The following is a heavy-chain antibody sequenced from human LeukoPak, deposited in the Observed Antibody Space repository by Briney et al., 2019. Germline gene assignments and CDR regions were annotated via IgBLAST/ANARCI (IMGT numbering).Heavy chain of an antibody. V-gene: IGHV4-34*01. CDR2: INHSGST. CDR1: GGSFSGYY. D-gene: IGHD6-13*01. CDR3: ARGYSSSWRTIDY. J-gene: IGHJ4*02. Sequence: PSETLSLTCAVYGGSFSGYYWSWIRQPPGKGLEWIGKINHSGSTNYNPSLKSRVTISVDTSKNQFSLKLSSVTAADTAVYYCARGYSSSWRTIDYWGQGTLVTVSS.